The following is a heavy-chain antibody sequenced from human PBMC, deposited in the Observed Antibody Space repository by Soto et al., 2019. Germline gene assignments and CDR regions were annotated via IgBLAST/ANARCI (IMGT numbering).Heavy chain of an antibody. V-gene: IGHV2-5*02. Sequence: QINLIESGPTLVKPTQTLTLTCTFSGFSLITSGAAVGWVRQPPGRALEWLALIYWDGDKRYNASLGNRLTITKDTSMNQVVLTLTNVDPADTATYYCAHRATMTIFGLIIDNGIWFDPWGQGTRVSVSS. D-gene: IGHD3-3*01. CDR3: AHRATMTIFGLIIDNGIWFDP. CDR1: GFSLITSGAA. J-gene: IGHJ5*02. CDR2: IYWDGDK.